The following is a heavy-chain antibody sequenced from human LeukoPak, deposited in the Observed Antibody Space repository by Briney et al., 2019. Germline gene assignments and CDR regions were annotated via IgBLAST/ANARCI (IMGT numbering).Heavy chain of an antibody. CDR3: ARGEEKATITALDS. Sequence: PGGSLRLSCAASGFTVNNYEMHWVRQAPGKGLEWISYIDEAASTINYAASVWGRFTISRDNAENSLYLQMNSLRAVDTAVYFCARGEEKATITALDSWGQGTLVTVSS. CDR1: GFTVNNYE. J-gene: IGHJ4*02. CDR2: IDEAASTI. D-gene: IGHD5-24*01. V-gene: IGHV3-48*03.